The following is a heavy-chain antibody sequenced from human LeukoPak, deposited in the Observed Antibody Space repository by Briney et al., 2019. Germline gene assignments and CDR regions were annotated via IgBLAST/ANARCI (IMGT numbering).Heavy chain of an antibody. CDR2: IDPSDSYT. V-gene: IGHV5-10-1*01. D-gene: IGHD3-22*01. CDR3: ARHGGYYDSSGPGY. CDR1: GYSFTSYW. J-gene: IGHJ4*02. Sequence: HGESLKISCKGSGYSFTSYWISWVRQMPGKGLEWMGRIDPSDSYTNYSPSFQGHVTISADKSISTAYLQWSSLKASDSAMYYCARHGGYYDSSGPGYWGQGTLVTVSS.